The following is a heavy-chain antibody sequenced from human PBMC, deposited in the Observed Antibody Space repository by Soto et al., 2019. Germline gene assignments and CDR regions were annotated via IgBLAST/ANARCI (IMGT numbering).Heavy chain of an antibody. CDR1: GGSISSSSYY. Sequence: PSETLSLTCTVSGGSISSSSYYWGWIRQPPGKGLEWIGSIYYRGNTYYNPSLKSRVTISVDTSKNQFSLQLNSVTPDDTAVYYCVRLIGNSWLDSWGQGTLVTVSS. J-gene: IGHJ5*01. V-gene: IGHV4-39*01. CDR3: VRLIGNSWLDS. CDR2: IYYRGNT.